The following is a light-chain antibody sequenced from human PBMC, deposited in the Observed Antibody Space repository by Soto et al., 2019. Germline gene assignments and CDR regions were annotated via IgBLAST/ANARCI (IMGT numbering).Light chain of an antibody. CDR2: GAS. J-gene: IGKJ4*01. CDR1: QSVSTN. V-gene: IGKV3-15*01. Sequence: ETVMTQSPATLSASPGETATLSCRASQSVSTNLAWYQQKPGQAPRLLIYGASTRAAGIAARFSGSGSGTEFILTISSLKSEDFAVYYCQQYNDWPPLTFGGGTKVDIK. CDR3: QQYNDWPPLT.